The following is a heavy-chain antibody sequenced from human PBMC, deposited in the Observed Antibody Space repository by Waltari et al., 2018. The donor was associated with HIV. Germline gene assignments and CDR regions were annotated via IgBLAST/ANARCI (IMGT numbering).Heavy chain of an antibody. J-gene: IGHJ4*02. CDR2: FDPEDVET. D-gene: IGHD3-16*01. V-gene: IGHV1-24*01. CDR3: ATAFGEGSSFDY. CDR1: GYTLTELS. Sequence: QVRLVQSGAELKKPGASLKVSCKVSGYTLTELSMHWVRQAPGKGLEWMGGFDPEDVETIAAQKFQDRVTMTEDTSTDTAYMELSSLRSEDTAVYYCATAFGEGSSFDYWGQGTLVTVSS.